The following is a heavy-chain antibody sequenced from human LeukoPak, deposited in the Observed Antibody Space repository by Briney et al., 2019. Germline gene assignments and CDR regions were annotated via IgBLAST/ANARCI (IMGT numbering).Heavy chain of an antibody. D-gene: IGHD5-18*01. CDR3: ASSSGQLWLPPAPPAN. V-gene: IGHV4-34*01. J-gene: IGHJ4*02. CDR1: GGSFSGYY. CDR2: INHSGST. Sequence: SETLSLTCAVYGGSFSGYYWSWIRQPPGKGLEWIGEINHSGSTNYNPSLKSRVTISVDTSENQFSLKLSSVTAADTAVYYCASSSGQLWLPPAPPANWGQGTLVTVSS.